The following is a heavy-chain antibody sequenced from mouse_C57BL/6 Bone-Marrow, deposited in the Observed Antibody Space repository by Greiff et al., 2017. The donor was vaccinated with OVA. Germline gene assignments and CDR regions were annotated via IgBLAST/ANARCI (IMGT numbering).Heavy chain of an antibody. Sequence: EVHLVESGAELVRPGASVKLSCTASGFNIKDDYMHWVKQRPEQGLEWIGWIDPENGDTEYASKFQGKATITADTSSNTAYLQLSSLTSEDTAVYYCTTGGNYAFDYWGQGTTLTVSS. V-gene: IGHV14-4*01. CDR1: GFNIKDDY. D-gene: IGHD2-1*01. J-gene: IGHJ2*01. CDR3: TTGGNYAFDY. CDR2: IDPENGDT.